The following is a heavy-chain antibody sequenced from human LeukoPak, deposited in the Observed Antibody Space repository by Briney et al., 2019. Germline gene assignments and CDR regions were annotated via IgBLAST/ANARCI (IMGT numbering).Heavy chain of an antibody. J-gene: IGHJ4*02. CDR1: GGSISSYY. V-gene: IGHV4-59*12. CDR3: ARSTGTTVQFDY. D-gene: IGHD1-1*01. Sequence: PSETLSLTCTVSGGSISSYYWSWLRQPPGKGLEWIGYIYYSGSTNYNPSLKSRVTISVDTSKNQFSLKLSSVTAADTAVYYCARSTGTTVQFDYWGQGTLVTVSS. CDR2: IYYSGST.